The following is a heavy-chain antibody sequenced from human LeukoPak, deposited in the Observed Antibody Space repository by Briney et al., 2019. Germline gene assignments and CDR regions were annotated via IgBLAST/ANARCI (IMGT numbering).Heavy chain of an antibody. CDR1: GFTFSSYG. J-gene: IGHJ4*02. V-gene: IGHV3-23*01. CDR2: ISGSGGTT. D-gene: IGHD6-25*01. CDR3: AKEALPGIAAAGRVY. Sequence: GGSLRLSCVASGFTFSSYGMSWVRQAPGMGLEWVSAISGSGGTTYYAASVRGRFTISRDNSKNTVYLQMNSLRVEDTAVYFCAKEALPGIAAAGRVYWGQGTLVTVSS.